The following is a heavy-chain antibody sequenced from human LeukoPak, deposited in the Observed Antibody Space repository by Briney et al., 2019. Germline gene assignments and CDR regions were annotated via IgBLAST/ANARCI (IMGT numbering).Heavy chain of an antibody. CDR3: ARVGSSGYYAFDI. J-gene: IGHJ3*02. CDR1: GGSISSGNYY. CDR2: ISSSGST. V-gene: IGHV4-61*02. Sequence: PSQTLSLTCTVSGGSISSGNYYWSWIRQPAGKGLEWIGRISSSGSTNYNPSLKSRVTISVDTSKNQFSLKLSSVTAADTAVYYCARVGSSGYYAFDIWGQGTMVTVSS. D-gene: IGHD3-22*01.